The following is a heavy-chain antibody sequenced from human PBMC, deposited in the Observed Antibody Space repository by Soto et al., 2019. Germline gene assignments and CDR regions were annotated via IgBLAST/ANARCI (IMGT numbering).Heavy chain of an antibody. V-gene: IGHV3-7*05. J-gene: IGHJ4*02. Sequence: WGSLRLSCAASGFFFSNFWMSWVRQAPGKGLEWVANIKEDGSEKYHVDSVKGRFTISRDNVKNLMYLQMDSLRAEDTAVYKCVRGGSHSFDYCGQGTLVSVSS. D-gene: IGHD1-26*01. CDR1: GFFFSNFW. CDR3: VRGGSHSFDY. CDR2: IKEDGSEK.